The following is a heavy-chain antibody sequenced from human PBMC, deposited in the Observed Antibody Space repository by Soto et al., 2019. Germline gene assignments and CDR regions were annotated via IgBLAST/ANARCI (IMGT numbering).Heavy chain of an antibody. Sequence: QVQLVQSGAEMKKPGSSVNVSCKASGGTLRSYAISWVRQAPGQGLEWMGGIIPICGTANYAQKFQDRVTITSDESMSTAYMQLSSLRSDDTAVYSCAREGGYCSSSSCLSGYYYYCMDVWCQGTTATFSS. J-gene: IGHJ6*02. CDR1: GGTLRSYA. CDR3: AREGGYCSSSSCLSGYYYYCMDV. V-gene: IGHV1-69*01. D-gene: IGHD2-2*01. CDR2: IIPICGTA.